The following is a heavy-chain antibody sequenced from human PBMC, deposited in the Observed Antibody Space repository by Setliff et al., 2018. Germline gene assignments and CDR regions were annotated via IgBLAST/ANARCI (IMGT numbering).Heavy chain of an antibody. CDR1: GYTFNNYG. D-gene: IGHD2-2*01. CDR2: INNYSFKT. V-gene: IGHV1-18*01. CDR3: ARGRMRGSCSGPSCTYDPFDI. Sequence: GASVKVSCKASGYTFNNYGITWVRQAPGQGLEWMGWINNYSFKTTYPQKFLDRVTMTTDTSATTAYMELKNLRSDDTAVYYCARGRMRGSCSGPSCTYDPFDIWGQGTPVTVSS. J-gene: IGHJ3*02.